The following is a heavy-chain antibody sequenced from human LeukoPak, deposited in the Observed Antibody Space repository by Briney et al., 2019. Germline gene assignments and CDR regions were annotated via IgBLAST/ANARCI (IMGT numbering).Heavy chain of an antibody. J-gene: IGHJ4*02. Sequence: PGGSLRLSCAVSGVTFSNYAMSWVRQAPGKGLEWVSGISVRGDNTYYADSVKGRFTISRDNSKNTLYLQMNSLRAEDTAVYYCAKDREITFGGVIAMGYWGQGTLVTVSS. V-gene: IGHV3-23*01. CDR1: GVTFSNYA. CDR3: AKDREITFGGVIAMGY. CDR2: ISVRGDNT. D-gene: IGHD3-16*02.